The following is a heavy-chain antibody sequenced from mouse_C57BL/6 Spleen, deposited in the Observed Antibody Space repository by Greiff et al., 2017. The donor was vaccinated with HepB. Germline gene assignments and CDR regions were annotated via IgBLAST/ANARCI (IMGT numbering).Heavy chain of an antibody. J-gene: IGHJ4*01. CDR1: GFTFSDYY. Sequence: EVKLMESGGGLVQPGGSLKLSCAASGFTFSDYYMYWVRQTPEKRLEWVAYISNGGGSTYYPDTVKGRFTISRDNAKNTLYLQMSRLKSEDTAMYYCARRSTMSYYYAMDYWGQGTSVTVSS. CDR3: ARRSTMSYYYAMDY. D-gene: IGHD2-1*01. V-gene: IGHV5-12*01. CDR2: ISNGGGST.